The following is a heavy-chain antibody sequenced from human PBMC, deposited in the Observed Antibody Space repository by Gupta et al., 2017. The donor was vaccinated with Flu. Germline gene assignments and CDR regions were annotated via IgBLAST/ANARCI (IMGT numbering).Heavy chain of an antibody. Sequence: EVQLLESGGGLVQPGGSLRLSCAASGFPFSSYAMSWVRQAPGKGLEWVSAISGSGGSTYYADSVKGRFTISRDNSKNTLYLQMNSLRAEDTAVYYCAKDWYHYYDSSGYLGWFDPWGQGTLVTVSS. D-gene: IGHD3-22*01. J-gene: IGHJ5*02. CDR1: GFPFSSYA. CDR2: ISGSGGST. V-gene: IGHV3-23*01. CDR3: AKDWYHYYDSSGYLGWFDP.